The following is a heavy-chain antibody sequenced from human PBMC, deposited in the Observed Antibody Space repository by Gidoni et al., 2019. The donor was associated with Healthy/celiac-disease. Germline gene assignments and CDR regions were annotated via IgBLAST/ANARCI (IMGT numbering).Heavy chain of an antibody. CDR3: AKQGAVSFDY. V-gene: IGHV3-9*01. D-gene: IGHD2-8*01. Sequence: EVQLVESGGGLVQPGRSLRLSCAASGFTFDDYAMHWVRQAPGKGLECVSGISWNSGSIGYADSVKGRFTISRDNAKNSLYLQMNSLRAEDTALYYCAKQGAVSFDYWGQGTLVTVSS. CDR2: ISWNSGSI. J-gene: IGHJ4*02. CDR1: GFTFDDYA.